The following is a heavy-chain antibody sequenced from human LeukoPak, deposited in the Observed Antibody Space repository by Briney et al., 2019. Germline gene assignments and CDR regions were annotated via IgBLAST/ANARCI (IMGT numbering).Heavy chain of an antibody. J-gene: IGHJ5*01. CDR2: ISGSAGST. CDR3: AKGGSVFGVIYNWFDS. CDR1: GFTFSSYA. V-gene: IGHV3-23*01. D-gene: IGHD3-3*01. Sequence: GGSLRLSCAASGFTFSSYAMTWVRQVPGKGLEWVSTISGSAGSTYYADSVKGRFTLSRDNSKNTLYLQMNSQRAEDTAVYYCAKGGSVFGVIYNWFDSWGQGTLVTVSS.